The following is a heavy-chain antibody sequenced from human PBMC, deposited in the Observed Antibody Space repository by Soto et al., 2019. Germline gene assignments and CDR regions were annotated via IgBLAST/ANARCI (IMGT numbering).Heavy chain of an antibody. CDR1: GGSFSGYY. D-gene: IGHD3-10*01. J-gene: IGHJ6*03. Sequence: QVQLQQWGAGLLTPSETLSLTCAVYGGSFSGYYWSWIRQPPGKGLEWIGEINHSGSTNYNPSLKSRVTISVDTSKNQFSLKLSSVTAADTAVYYCARGLQARVRGVITYYYYYYMDVWGKGTTVTVSS. CDR3: ARGLQARVRGVITYYYYYYMDV. V-gene: IGHV4-34*01. CDR2: INHSGST.